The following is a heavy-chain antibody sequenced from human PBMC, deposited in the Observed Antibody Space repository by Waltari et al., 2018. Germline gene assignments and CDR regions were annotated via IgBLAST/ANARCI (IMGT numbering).Heavy chain of an antibody. CDR1: SGSITSPDYY. V-gene: IGHV4-39*01. J-gene: IGHJ5*02. D-gene: IGHD7-27*01. CDR2: IYSRGNI. Sequence: QLQLQESGPGLVKPSETLSLTCSLSSGSITSPDYYWDWIRQSPGKGLEWIGNIYSRGNIHYNPALGSRVTMSLDSSNNQFSLELGSVTAADTAVYYCARHSPGSTWFDPWGQGTLVTVSS. CDR3: ARHSPGSTWFDP.